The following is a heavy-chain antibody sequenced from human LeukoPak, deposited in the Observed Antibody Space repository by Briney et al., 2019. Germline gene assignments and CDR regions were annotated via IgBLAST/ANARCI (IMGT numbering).Heavy chain of an antibody. D-gene: IGHD3-9*01. J-gene: IGHJ4*02. V-gene: IGHV4-34*01. CDR1: GGSFSGYY. CDR3: ARGRYFDWLFPNRFFDY. Sequence: SETLSLTCAVYGGSFSGYYWSWIRQPPGKGLELIGEINHSGSTNYNPSLKSRVTISVDTSKNQFSLKLSSVTAADTAVYYCARGRYFDWLFPNRFFDYWGQGTLVTVSS. CDR2: INHSGST.